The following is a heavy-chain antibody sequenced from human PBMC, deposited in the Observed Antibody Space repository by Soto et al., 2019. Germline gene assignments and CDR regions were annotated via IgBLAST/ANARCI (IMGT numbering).Heavy chain of an antibody. CDR2: INPNSGGT. V-gene: IGHV1-2*02. J-gene: IGHJ4*02. D-gene: IGHD3-10*01. CDR1: GYTFTGYY. Sequence: ASVKVSCKASGYTFTGYYMHWVRQAPGQGLEWMGWINPNSGGTNYAQKFQGRVTMTRDTSISTAYMELSRLRSDDTAVYCCARDIVDYYGSGSSVFWGQGTLVTVS. CDR3: ARDIVDYYGSGSSVF.